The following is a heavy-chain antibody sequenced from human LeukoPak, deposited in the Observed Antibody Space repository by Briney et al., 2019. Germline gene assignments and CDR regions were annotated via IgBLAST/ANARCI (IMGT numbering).Heavy chain of an antibody. Sequence: SVKVSCKASGGTFSSYAISWVRQAPGQGLEWMGRIIPILGIANYAQKLQGRVTMTTDTSTSTAYMELRSLRSDDTAVYYCARASVSNYYYYYGMDVWGQGTTVTVSS. CDR3: ARASVSNYYYYYGMDV. CDR2: IIPILGIA. V-gene: IGHV1-69*04. J-gene: IGHJ6*02. CDR1: GGTFSSYA. D-gene: IGHD2-8*01.